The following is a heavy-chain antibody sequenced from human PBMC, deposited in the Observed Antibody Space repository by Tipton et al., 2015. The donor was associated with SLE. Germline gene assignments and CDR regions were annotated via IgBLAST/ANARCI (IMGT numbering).Heavy chain of an antibody. CDR3: ARLLPGTVFDS. D-gene: IGHD2-8*02. CDR1: GFRFSRSW. V-gene: IGHV3-7*01. J-gene: IGHJ4*02. Sequence: SLRLSCVASGFRFSRSWMNWVRQAPGKGLEWVANIDEDGSEKYSVDSVQGRFTISRDNAKNSLSLQMNSLRAEDTAVYYCARLLPGTVFDSWGQGTLVTVSS. CDR2: IDEDGSEK.